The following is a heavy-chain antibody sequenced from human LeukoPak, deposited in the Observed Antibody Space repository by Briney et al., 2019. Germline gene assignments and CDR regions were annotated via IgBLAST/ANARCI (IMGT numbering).Heavy chain of an antibody. D-gene: IGHD1-26*01. CDR1: GGSISGYY. CDR3: ARRSLVGATPYFDY. CDR2: IYYSGST. J-gene: IGHJ4*02. V-gene: IGHV4-59*08. Sequence: SETLSLTCTVSGGSISGYYWNWIRQPPGKGLEWIGYIYYSGSTNYNPSLKSRVTISVDTSKNQFSLKLSSVTAADTAVYYCARRSLVGATPYFDYWGQGTLVTVSS.